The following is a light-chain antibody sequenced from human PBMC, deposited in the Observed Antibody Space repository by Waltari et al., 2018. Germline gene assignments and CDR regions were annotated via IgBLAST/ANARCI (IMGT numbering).Light chain of an antibody. CDR1: SSNIGRNG. CDR3: AAWDDSLNGRV. V-gene: IGLV1-44*01. J-gene: IGLJ3*02. Sequence: QSVLAQPPSASGTPGQGVTVSCSGSSSNIGRNGVSWYQQVPGTAPKLLIHTDKQRPSGVPDRFSGSKSGTSASLAISGRQSEDEAHYYCAAWDDSLNGRVFGGGTEVTVL. CDR2: TDK.